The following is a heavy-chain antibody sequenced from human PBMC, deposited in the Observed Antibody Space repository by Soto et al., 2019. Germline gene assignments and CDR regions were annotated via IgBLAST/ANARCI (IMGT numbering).Heavy chain of an antibody. Sequence: QVQLVQSGAEVKKPGSSVKVSCKASGGTFSSYAISWVRQAPVQGLEWMGGIIPTFGTANYAHKFQGRVTITADKSTSTAYMELSSLRSEDPDVYYCARTPSEGVATTYFDYWGQGTLVTVST. V-gene: IGHV1-69*06. J-gene: IGHJ4*02. CDR3: ARTPSEGVATTYFDY. D-gene: IGHD5-12*01. CDR1: GGTFSSYA. CDR2: IIPTFGTA.